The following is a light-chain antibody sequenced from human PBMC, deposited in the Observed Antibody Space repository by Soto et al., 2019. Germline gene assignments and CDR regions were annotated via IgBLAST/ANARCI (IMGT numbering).Light chain of an antibody. V-gene: IGLV2-8*01. Sequence: QSALTQPPSASGSPGQSVTIPCTGTSSDVGTHGYVSWYQQHAGKAPKLMIYDVTKRPSGVPDRFSASKSANTASLTVSGLQADDEADYYGLCSAGGNNWVFGGGTKLTVL. CDR3: LCSAGGNNWV. CDR2: DVT. CDR1: SSDVGTHGY. J-gene: IGLJ3*02.